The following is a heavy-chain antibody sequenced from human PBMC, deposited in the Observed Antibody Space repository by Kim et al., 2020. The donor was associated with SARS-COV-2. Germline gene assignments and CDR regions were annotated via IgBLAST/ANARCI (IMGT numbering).Heavy chain of an antibody. Sequence: SETLSLTCAVYGGSFSGYYWSWIRQPPGKGLEWIGEINHSGSTNYNPSLKSRVTISVDTSKNQFSLKLSSVTAADTAVYYCARRIGLRFLDQIGYYYGMDVWGQGTTVTVSS. CDR2: INHSGST. D-gene: IGHD3-3*01. CDR3: ARRIGLRFLDQIGYYYGMDV. V-gene: IGHV4-34*01. CDR1: GGSFSGYY. J-gene: IGHJ6*02.